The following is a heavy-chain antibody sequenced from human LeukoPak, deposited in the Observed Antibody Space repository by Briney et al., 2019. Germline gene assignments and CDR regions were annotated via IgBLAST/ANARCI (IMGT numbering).Heavy chain of an antibody. V-gene: IGHV3-48*02. J-gene: IGHJ4*02. CDR3: ARPPSGNYYFDL. Sequence: GGSLRLSCAASGFTFSSYSMNWVRQAPGKGLEWVSYISSTSTTIHYADSVRGRFTSSRDNAENSLYLQMNSLRDHDTAVYYSARPPSGNYYFDLSGQGTLVTVSS. CDR2: ISSTSTTI. CDR1: GFTFSSYS. D-gene: IGHD1-26*01.